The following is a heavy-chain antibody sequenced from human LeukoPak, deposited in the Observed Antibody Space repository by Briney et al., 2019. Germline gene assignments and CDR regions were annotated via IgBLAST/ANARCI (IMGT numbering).Heavy chain of an antibody. V-gene: IGHV3-30*02. Sequence: PGGSLKLSCAASGFTFSTYGMHWVRQAPGKGLEWVAFIRYDGNNKYYADFVKGRFTISRDNSKDTLYLHMNSLRTEDTAVYYCAKIEGKYQLANVPDHWGQGTLVTVSS. J-gene: IGHJ4*02. CDR2: IRYDGNNK. CDR1: GFTFSTYG. CDR3: AKIEGKYQLANVPDH. D-gene: IGHD2-2*01.